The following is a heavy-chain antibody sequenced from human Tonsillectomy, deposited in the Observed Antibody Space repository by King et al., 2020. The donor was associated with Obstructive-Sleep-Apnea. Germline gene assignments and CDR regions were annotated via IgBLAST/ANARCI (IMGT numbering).Heavy chain of an antibody. CDR1: GFTFSTYS. V-gene: IGHV3-21*01. Sequence: VQLVESGGGLVKPGGSLRLSCAVSGFTFSTYSMNCVRQAPGKGLEWVSSINSRSNYIYYPDSLKGRFTISRDNAKSSLYLQMNSLRAEDTAVYYCARGDPFNYYFDSWGQGTLVTVSS. CDR3: ARGDPFNYYFDS. CDR2: INSRSNYI. J-gene: IGHJ4*02. D-gene: IGHD2-21*02.